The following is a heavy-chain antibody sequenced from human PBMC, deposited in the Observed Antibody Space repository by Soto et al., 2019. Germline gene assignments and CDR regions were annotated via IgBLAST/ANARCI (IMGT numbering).Heavy chain of an antibody. CDR3: ATQGFGVLHGLVDV. J-gene: IGHJ6*02. D-gene: IGHD3-10*01. CDR2: IYYSGST. V-gene: IGHV4-30-4*01. Sequence: SETLSLTCTVSGGSISSGDYYWSWIRQPPGKGLEWIGYIYYSGSTYYNPSLKSRVIISVDTSKNQVSLNLASVTAADTAVYYCATQGFGVLHGLVDVWGQGTTVTVSS. CDR1: GGSISSGDYY.